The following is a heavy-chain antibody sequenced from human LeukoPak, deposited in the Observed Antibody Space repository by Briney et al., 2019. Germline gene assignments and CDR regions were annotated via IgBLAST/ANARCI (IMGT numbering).Heavy chain of an antibody. V-gene: IGHV1-18*04. J-gene: IGHJ6*04. D-gene: IGHD3-9*01. Sequence: GASVKVSCKASGYTFTSYGISWVRQAPGQGLEWMGWISAYNGNTNYAQKLQGRVTMTTDTSTSTAYMELRSLRSDDTAVYYCASNLVYDILTGYAHYYYYYGMDVWGKGTTVTVSS. CDR2: ISAYNGNT. CDR1: GYTFTSYG. CDR3: ASNLVYDILTGYAHYYYYYGMDV.